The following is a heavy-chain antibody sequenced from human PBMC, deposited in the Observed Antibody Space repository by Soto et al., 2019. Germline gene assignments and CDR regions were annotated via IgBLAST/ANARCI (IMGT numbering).Heavy chain of an antibody. J-gene: IGHJ6*03. CDR1: GGSFSGYY. V-gene: IGHV4-34*01. CDR3: ARGIGYLDYYYYYMDV. D-gene: IGHD2-2*03. Sequence: SETLSLTCAVYGGSFSGYYWSWIRQPPGKGLEWIGEINHSGSTNYNPSLKSRVTISVDTSKNQFSLKLSSVTAADTAVYYCARGIGYLDYYYYYMDVWGKGTTVTVSS. CDR2: INHSGST.